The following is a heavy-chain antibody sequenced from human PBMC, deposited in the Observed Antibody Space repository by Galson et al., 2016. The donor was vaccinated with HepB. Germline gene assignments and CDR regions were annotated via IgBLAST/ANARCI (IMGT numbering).Heavy chain of an antibody. CDR2: ISYGYSI. J-gene: IGHJ5*02. Sequence: SLRLSCAASGFSFSDYAIHWVHQAPGKGPEWLSIISYGYSIYYADSVKGRFTISRDNSKNTVYLQMNNLRREDTALYYCARDWGSSGWYNWFDPWGQGTLVTVSS. V-gene: IGHV3-30*04. CDR3: ARDWGSSGWYNWFDP. CDR1: GFSFSDYA. D-gene: IGHD6-19*01.